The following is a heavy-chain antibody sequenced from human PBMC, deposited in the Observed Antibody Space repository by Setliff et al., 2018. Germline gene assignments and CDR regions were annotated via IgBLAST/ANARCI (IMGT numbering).Heavy chain of an antibody. CDR2: VSDDGSEK. J-gene: IGHJ4*02. D-gene: IGHD4-17*01. CDR1: GFTFSSYA. Sequence: PGGSLRLSCAVSGFTFSSYAMHWVRQAPGKGLEWVAVVSDDGSEKYYVDSVKGRFSISRDNAKNSLYLQMNSLRAEDTAVYYCARGGDYGEPLDYWGQGTLVTVSS. CDR3: ARGGDYGEPLDY. V-gene: IGHV3-30*04.